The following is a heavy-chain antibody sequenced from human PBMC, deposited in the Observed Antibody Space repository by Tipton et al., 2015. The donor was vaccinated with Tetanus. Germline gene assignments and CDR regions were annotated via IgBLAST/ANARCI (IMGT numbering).Heavy chain of an antibody. D-gene: IGHD4-23*01. Sequence: VQLVQSGAEVKKPGESLKISCKGSGYSFTSYWIGWVRQMHGKGLEWMGIIYPGDSDTRYSPSFQGQVTISADKSISTAYLQWSSLKASDTAMYYCARLSDWTTVVTNFDYWGQGTLVTVSS. V-gene: IGHV5-51*01. J-gene: IGHJ4*02. CDR1: GYSFTSYW. CDR2: IYPGDSDT. CDR3: ARLSDWTTVVTNFDY.